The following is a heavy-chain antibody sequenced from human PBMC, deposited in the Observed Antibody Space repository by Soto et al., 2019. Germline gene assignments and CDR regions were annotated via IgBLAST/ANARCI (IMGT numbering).Heavy chain of an antibody. D-gene: IGHD3-10*01. J-gene: IGHJ4*02. CDR1: GFTFTSSW. CDR3: ARDLVSGSGSLGH. V-gene: IGHV3-74*03. CDR2: IRGDGNEE. Sequence: EVQLVESGGGLVQPGGSLRLSCAASGFTFTSSWMHWVRQAPGKGLEWVSRIRGDGNEEQYADSVKGRFAISRDNAKNTLDLQMHSLRVEDTAVYYCARDLVSGSGSLGHWGQGTLVTVSS.